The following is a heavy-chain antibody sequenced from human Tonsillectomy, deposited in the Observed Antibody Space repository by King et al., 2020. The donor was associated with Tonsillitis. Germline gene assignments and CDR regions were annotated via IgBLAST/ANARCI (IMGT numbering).Heavy chain of an antibody. CDR1: GFSFDDYA. CDR3: AXVDSGSXYGPIXY. J-gene: IGHJ4*01. Sequence: VQLVESGGGLVQPGRSLRLSCAASGFSFDDYAMHWVRQAPGKGLEWVSGISWNSGSIGYADSVKGRFTISRDNAKNSLYLQMNSLRAEDTALYYCAXVDSGSXYGPIXYWGXGTLVTVSS. D-gene: IGHD1-26*01. V-gene: IGHV3-9*01. CDR2: ISWNSGSI.